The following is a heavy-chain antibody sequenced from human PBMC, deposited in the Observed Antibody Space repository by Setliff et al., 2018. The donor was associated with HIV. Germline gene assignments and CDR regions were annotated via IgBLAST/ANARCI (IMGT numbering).Heavy chain of an antibody. Sequence: ASVKVSCKASGYTFTDYYIHWVQQAPGKGLEWMGRVDPEDGETTYAEKFQGRVTITADTSTDTAYMELSSLRSEDTAVYYCATLDYYGSQTYNLALHYWGQGTLVTVSS. V-gene: IGHV1-69-2*01. CDR3: ATLDYYGSQTYNLALHY. CDR1: GYTFTDYY. J-gene: IGHJ4*02. CDR2: VDPEDGET. D-gene: IGHD3-10*01.